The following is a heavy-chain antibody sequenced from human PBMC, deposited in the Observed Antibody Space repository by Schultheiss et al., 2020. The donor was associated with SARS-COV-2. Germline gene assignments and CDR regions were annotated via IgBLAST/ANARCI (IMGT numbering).Heavy chain of an antibody. CDR3: ARDRGTYSSSYNYGMDV. D-gene: IGHD6-6*01. CDR2: IYYSGST. CDR1: GGSISSGGYY. Sequence: SETLSLTCTVSGGSISSGGYYWSWIRQHPGKGLEWIGYIYYSGSTYYNPSLKSRVTISVDTSKNQFSLKLSSVTAADTAVYYCARDRGTYSSSYNYGMDVWGQGTTVTGSS. V-gene: IGHV4-31*03. J-gene: IGHJ6*02.